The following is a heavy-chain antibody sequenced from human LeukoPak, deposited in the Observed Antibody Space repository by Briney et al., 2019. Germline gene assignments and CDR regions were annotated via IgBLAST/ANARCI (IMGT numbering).Heavy chain of an antibody. J-gene: IGHJ6*02. CDR2: ISSSSSYI. CDR3: ARGENDFWSGYYTAYYYYGMDI. V-gene: IGHV3-21*01. CDR1: GFTFSSYG. D-gene: IGHD3-3*01. Sequence: GGSLRLSCAASGFTFSSYGMNWVRQAPGKGLEWVSSISSSSSYIYYADSVKGRFTISRDNAKNSLYLQMNSLRAEDTAVYYCARGENDFWSGYYTAYYYYGMDIWGQGTTVTVSS.